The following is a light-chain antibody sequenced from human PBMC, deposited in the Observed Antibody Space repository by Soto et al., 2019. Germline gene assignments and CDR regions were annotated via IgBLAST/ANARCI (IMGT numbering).Light chain of an antibody. V-gene: IGKV3-20*01. CDR1: QSVTNTY. J-gene: IGKJ4*01. Sequence: EIVLTQSPGTLSLSPGERATLSCRASQSVTNTYLAWYQQKPGQAPRLLLYGTSTRATGIPARFSGSGSGTDFTLTISRLEPEDFAVYSCQHYDNSPPGLTFGGGTKVEIK. CDR2: GTS. CDR3: QHYDNSPPGLT.